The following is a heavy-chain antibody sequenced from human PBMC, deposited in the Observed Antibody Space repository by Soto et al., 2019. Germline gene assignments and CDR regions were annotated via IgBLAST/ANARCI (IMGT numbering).Heavy chain of an antibody. CDR2: IYYGGST. J-gene: IGHJ6*03. D-gene: IGHD3-10*01. CDR3: ARGYYGSGSYYITFYYMDV. V-gene: IGHV4-59*01. Sequence: GKGLEWIGNIYYGGSTYYNPSLKSRVTISVDTSKNQFSLKLSSVTAADTAVYYCARGYYGSGSYYITFYYMDVWGKGTTVSVSS.